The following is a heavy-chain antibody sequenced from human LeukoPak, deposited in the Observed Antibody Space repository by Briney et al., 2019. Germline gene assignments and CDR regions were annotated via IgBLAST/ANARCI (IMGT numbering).Heavy chain of an antibody. CDR3: ARAGRGLRYFDWLTYDY. J-gene: IGHJ4*02. CDR2: ISSSGSTI. CDR1: GFTFSSYE. D-gene: IGHD3-9*01. Sequence: GGSLRLSCAASGFTFSSYEMNWVRQAPGKGLEWVSYISSSGSTIYYADSVKGRFTISRDNAKNTLYLQMNSLRAEDTAVYYCARAGRGLRYFDWLTYDYWGQGTLVTVSS. V-gene: IGHV3-48*03.